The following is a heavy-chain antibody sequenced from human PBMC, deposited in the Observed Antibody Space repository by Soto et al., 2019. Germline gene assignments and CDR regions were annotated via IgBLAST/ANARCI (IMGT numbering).Heavy chain of an antibody. CDR3: ARGYDILTGYYNWFYYGMDV. CDR2: INHSGST. D-gene: IGHD3-9*01. CDR1: GGSFSGYY. Sequence: QVQLQQWGAGLLKPSETLSLTCAVYGGSFSGYYWSWIRQPPGKGLEWIGEINHSGSTNYNPSLKSRVTISVDTSNNQFSLKLSSVTAADTAVYYCARGYDILTGYYNWFYYGMDVWGQGTTVTVSS. V-gene: IGHV4-34*01. J-gene: IGHJ6*02.